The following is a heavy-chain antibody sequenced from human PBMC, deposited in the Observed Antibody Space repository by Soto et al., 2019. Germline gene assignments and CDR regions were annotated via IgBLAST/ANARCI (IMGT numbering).Heavy chain of an antibody. CDR2: ISNDGSNK. D-gene: IGHD2-21*02. CDR3: AANPQDPHCDGDCYIDY. Sequence: VQLVESGGGVVQPGRSLRLSCAASGFVFSSYGMHWVRQAPGKGLEWVAFISNDGSNKYYADSVQGRFTISRDNSKSTLYLQMNSLRTEDTAMYSCAANPQDPHCDGDCYIDYWGQGTLVTVSS. J-gene: IGHJ4*02. V-gene: IGHV3-30*03. CDR1: GFVFSSYG.